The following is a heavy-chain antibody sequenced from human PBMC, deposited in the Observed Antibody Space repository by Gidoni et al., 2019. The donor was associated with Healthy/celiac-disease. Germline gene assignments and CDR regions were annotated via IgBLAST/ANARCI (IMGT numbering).Heavy chain of an antibody. CDR2: INAGNGNA. CDR1: GYTFTSYA. CDR3: ARDWGRELWFGGRGGP. Sequence: QVQLVQSGAEVKKPGASVKVSCKASGYTFTSYAMHWVRQAPGQRLEWMGWINAGNGNAKYSQKFQGRVTITRDTSASTAYMELSSLRSEDTAVYYCARDWGRELWFGGRGGPWGQGTLVTVSS. V-gene: IGHV1-3*01. D-gene: IGHD3-10*01. J-gene: IGHJ5*02.